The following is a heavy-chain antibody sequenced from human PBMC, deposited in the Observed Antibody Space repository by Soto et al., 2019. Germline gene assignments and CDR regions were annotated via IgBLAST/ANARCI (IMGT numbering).Heavy chain of an antibody. Sequence: GASVKVSWKASGYTFTSYTMHWVRQAPGQRLEWMGWINAGNGNTKYSQKFQGRVTITRDTSASTAYMELSSLRSEDTAVYYCARGDASYYDFLSGYYTYYYYGIDVWGQRTTDTGSS. CDR2: INAGNGNT. CDR1: GYTFTSYT. V-gene: IGHV1-3*01. D-gene: IGHD3-3*01. J-gene: IGHJ6*02. CDR3: ARGDASYYDFLSGYYTYYYYGIDV.